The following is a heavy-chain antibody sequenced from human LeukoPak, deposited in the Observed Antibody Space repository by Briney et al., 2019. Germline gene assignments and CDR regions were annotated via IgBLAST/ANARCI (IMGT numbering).Heavy chain of an antibody. V-gene: IGHV3-21*01. J-gene: IGHJ4*02. Sequence: GGSLGLSCAASGFTFSSYSMNWVRQAPGEGLEWVSSISSSSSYIYYADSVKGRFTISRDNAKNSLYLQMNSLRAEDTAVYYCASDPGRGQWLVTGGYYFDYWGQGTLVTVSS. CDR2: ISSSSSYI. CDR1: GFTFSSYS. D-gene: IGHD6-19*01. CDR3: ASDPGRGQWLVTGGYYFDY.